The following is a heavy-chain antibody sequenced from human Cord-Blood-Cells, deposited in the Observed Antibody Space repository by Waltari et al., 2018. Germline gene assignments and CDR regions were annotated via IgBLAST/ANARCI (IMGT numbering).Heavy chain of an antibody. Sequence: EVQLVQSGAEVKKPGESLKISCKGSGYSFTSYWIGWVRKMPGTGLEWMGIISPGDADTRYSPSVKGQVTISADKASSTAYLQWSSLKASDSAMYYCARHTNTAMDFYYYYMDVWGKGTTVTVSS. CDR2: ISPGDADT. CDR3: ARHTNTAMDFYYYYMDV. D-gene: IGHD5-18*01. J-gene: IGHJ6*03. V-gene: IGHV5-51*01. CDR1: GYSFTSYW.